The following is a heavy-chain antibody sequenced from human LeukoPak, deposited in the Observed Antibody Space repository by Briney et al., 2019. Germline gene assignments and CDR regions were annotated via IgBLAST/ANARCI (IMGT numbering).Heavy chain of an antibody. CDR2: VTWNSGRR. V-gene: IGHV3-9*01. CDR3: TKDRDYTRGFDF. J-gene: IGHJ4*02. CDR1: GFIFDDYA. D-gene: IGHD3-3*01. Sequence: TGGSLRLSCAASGFIFDDYAMHWVRQAPGKGLEWVSGVTWNSGRRDYADFVRGRFTISRDNAKNSLYLQMNSLRVEDTALYYCTKDRDYTRGFDFWGRGTLVTVSS.